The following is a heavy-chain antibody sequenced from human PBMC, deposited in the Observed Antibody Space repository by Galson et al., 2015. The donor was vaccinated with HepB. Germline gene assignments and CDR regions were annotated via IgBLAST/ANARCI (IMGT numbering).Heavy chain of an antibody. Sequence: SVKVSCKASGYTFTGYYMHWVRQAPGQGLEWMGWINPNSGGTNYAQKFQGWVTMTRDTSISTAYMELSRLRSDDTAVYYCARSGRKVTNERYNWFDPWGQGTLVTVSS. CDR1: GYTFTGYY. D-gene: IGHD3-10*01. CDR2: INPNSGGT. J-gene: IGHJ5*02. CDR3: ARSGRKVTNERYNWFDP. V-gene: IGHV1-2*04.